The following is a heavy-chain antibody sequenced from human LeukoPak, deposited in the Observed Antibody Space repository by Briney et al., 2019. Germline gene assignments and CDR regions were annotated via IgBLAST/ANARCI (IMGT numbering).Heavy chain of an antibody. D-gene: IGHD6-13*01. CDR1: GGSISSHY. CDR3: ARGVHPSYSSSWYYFDY. V-gene: IGHV4-59*11. Sequence: PSETLSLTCTVSGGSISSHYWSWIRQPPGKGLEWIGYIYYSGNTNYNPSLKSRVTISVDTSKNQFSLKLSSVTAADTAVYYCARGVHPSYSSSWYYFDYWGQGTLVTVSS. J-gene: IGHJ4*02. CDR2: IYYSGNT.